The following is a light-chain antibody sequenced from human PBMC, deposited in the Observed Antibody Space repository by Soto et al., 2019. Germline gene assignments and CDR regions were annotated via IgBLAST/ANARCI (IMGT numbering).Light chain of an antibody. CDR1: QVIGSRY. J-gene: IGKJ2*01. CDR2: GAS. Sequence: EIVMTQSPGTLSLSPGERATISCRASQVIGSRYLAWYHQKSGQAPRLLIYGASSRATGIPDRFSGSGSGTDFTLTISRLEPEDFAVYFCHQYGNSPPSTFGQGTKLEIK. CDR3: HQYGNSPPST. V-gene: IGKV3-20*01.